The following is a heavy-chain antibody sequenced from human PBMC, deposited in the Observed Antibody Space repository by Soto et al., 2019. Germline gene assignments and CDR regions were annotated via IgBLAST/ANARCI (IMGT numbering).Heavy chain of an antibody. Sequence: AASVKVSCKACGYTFTALYMNWVRQAPGQGLEWMGWVNPNTGLTRYAQKFQDRVTMTRDTSINTAYMELRGLTSDDTAVYYCTTLRLDPWGQGTLVTVSS. CDR1: GYTFTALY. V-gene: IGHV1-2*02. D-gene: IGHD3-9*01. CDR3: TTLRLDP. CDR2: VNPNTGLT. J-gene: IGHJ5*02.